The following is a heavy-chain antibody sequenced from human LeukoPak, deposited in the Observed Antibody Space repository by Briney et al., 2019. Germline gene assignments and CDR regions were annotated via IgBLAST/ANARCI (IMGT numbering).Heavy chain of an antibody. J-gene: IGHJ6*02. CDR2: ISSSSSYI. CDR3: ARETGNTGYCSGGSCYSSDGYYYYGMDV. CDR1: GFTFSSYS. D-gene: IGHD2-15*01. V-gene: IGHV3-21*01. Sequence: GGSLRLSSAGSGFTFSSYSMNWVRQAPGKGLEWVSSISSSSSYIYYADSVKGRFTISRDNAKNSLYLQMNSLRAEDTAVYYCARETGNTGYCSGGSCYSSDGYYYYGMDVWGQGTTVTVSS.